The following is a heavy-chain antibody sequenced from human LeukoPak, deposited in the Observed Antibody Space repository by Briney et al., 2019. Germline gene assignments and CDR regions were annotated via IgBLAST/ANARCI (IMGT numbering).Heavy chain of an antibody. CDR2: INWNGGST. CDR1: GFTFDDYG. J-gene: IGHJ6*03. V-gene: IGHV3-20*04. Sequence: GGFLRLSCAASGFTFDDYGMSWVRQAPGKGLEWVSGINWNGGSTGYADSVKGRFTISRDNAKNSLYLQMNSLRAEDTALYYCARAGESGYDYYYYYMDVWGKGTTVTVSS. CDR3: ARAGESGYDYYYYYMDV. D-gene: IGHD5-12*01.